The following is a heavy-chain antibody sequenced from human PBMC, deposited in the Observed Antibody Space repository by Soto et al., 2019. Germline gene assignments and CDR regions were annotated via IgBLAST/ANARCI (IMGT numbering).Heavy chain of an antibody. CDR3: ARIEMASIK. J-gene: IGHJ4*02. CDR2: IYYTGST. Sequence: SETLSLTCIVSGASIRGGGYCWSWLRQSPGKGLEWIGHIYYTGSTFYSPSLKSRLTISLDTSKNQFSLDLRSVTAADTAMYYCARIEMASIKWGRGTLVTVSS. CDR1: GASIRGGGYC. V-gene: IGHV4-31*03.